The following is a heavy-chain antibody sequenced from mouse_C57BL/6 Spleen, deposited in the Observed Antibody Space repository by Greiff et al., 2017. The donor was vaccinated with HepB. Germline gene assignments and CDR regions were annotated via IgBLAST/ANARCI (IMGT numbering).Heavy chain of an antibody. CDR2: IYWDDDK. J-gene: IGHJ4*01. D-gene: IGHD1-1*01. Sequence: QVTLKESGPGILQSSQTLSLTCSFSGFSLSTSGMGVSWIRQPSGKGLEWLAHIYWDDDKRYNPSLKSRLTISKDTSRNQVFLKITSVDTADTATYYCARRKGYYYGSSYYYYAMDYWGQGTSVTVSS. V-gene: IGHV8-12*01. CDR1: GFSLSTSGMG. CDR3: ARRKGYYYGSSYYYYAMDY.